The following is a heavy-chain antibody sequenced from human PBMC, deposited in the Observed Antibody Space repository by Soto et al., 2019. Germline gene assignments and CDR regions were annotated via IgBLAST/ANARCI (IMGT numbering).Heavy chain of an antibody. CDR1: GFTFSSYS. J-gene: IGHJ6*02. CDR3: ARSSAYYYDSSGYYPYYYYAMDV. CDR2: ISSSSSYI. D-gene: IGHD3-22*01. Sequence: GGSLRLSCAASGFTFSSYSMNWVRQAPGKGLEWVSSISSSSSYIYYADSVKGRFTISRDNAKNSLYLQMNSLRAEDTAVYYCARSSAYYYDSSGYYPYYYYAMDVWGQGTTVTVS. V-gene: IGHV3-21*01.